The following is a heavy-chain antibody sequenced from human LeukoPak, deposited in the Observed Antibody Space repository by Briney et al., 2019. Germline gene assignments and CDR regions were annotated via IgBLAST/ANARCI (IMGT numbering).Heavy chain of an antibody. Sequence: GGSLRLSCAASGFTFSSYGMSWVRQAPGKGLEWVSAISGSGGGTYYADSVKGRFTISRDNSKNTLYLQMNSLRAEDTAVYYCAKFHYYDSSGSSDYWGQGTLVTVSS. D-gene: IGHD3-22*01. V-gene: IGHV3-23*01. J-gene: IGHJ4*02. CDR2: ISGSGGGT. CDR1: GFTFSSYG. CDR3: AKFHYYDSSGSSDY.